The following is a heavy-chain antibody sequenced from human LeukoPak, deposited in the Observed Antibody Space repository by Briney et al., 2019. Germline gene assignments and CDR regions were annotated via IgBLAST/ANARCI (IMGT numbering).Heavy chain of an antibody. CDR2: IIPIFGTA. D-gene: IGHD6-19*01. J-gene: IGHJ6*03. CDR1: GGTFSSYA. Sequence: GASVKVSCKASGGTFSSYAISWVRQAPGQGLEWMGGIIPIFGTANYAQKFQGRVTITADESTSTAYMELSSLRSEDTAVYYCASYSSGWYSHYYYYMDVWGKGTTVTISS. V-gene: IGHV1-69*13. CDR3: ASYSSGWYSHYYYYMDV.